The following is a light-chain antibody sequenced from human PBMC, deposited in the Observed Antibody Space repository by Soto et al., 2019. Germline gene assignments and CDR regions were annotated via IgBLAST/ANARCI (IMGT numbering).Light chain of an antibody. CDR2: GAS. Sequence: EIVMTQSPASLSVSPGERATLSCRASQSVNSNLAWYQQKPGQAPRLLIYGASTRATGIPGRFRGSGSGTDFTLTITGLQSEDFAVYLCQQYNNWPPYTFGQATKLEIK. CDR3: QQYNNWPPYT. J-gene: IGKJ2*01. V-gene: IGKV3-15*01. CDR1: QSVNSN.